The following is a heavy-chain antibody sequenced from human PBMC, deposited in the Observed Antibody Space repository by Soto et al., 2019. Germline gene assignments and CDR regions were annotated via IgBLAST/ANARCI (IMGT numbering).Heavy chain of an antibody. CDR1: GYTFTSYA. Sequence: ASVKVSCKASGYTFTSYAMHLVREAPGQRLEWMGWINAGNGNTKYSQKFQGRVTITRDTSASTAYMELSSLRSEDTAAYYCARVGSSGWSPDYWGRGTLVTVSS. D-gene: IGHD6-19*01. CDR3: ARVGSSGWSPDY. V-gene: IGHV1-3*01. J-gene: IGHJ4*02. CDR2: INAGNGNT.